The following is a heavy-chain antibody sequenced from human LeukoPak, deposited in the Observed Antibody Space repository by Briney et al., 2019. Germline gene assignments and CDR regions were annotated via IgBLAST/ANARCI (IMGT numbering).Heavy chain of an antibody. CDR1: GGSFSNYY. D-gene: IGHD1-7*01. CDR2: INDSERT. V-gene: IGHV4-34*01. CDR3: ARRWNYGIYYHIDV. Sequence: SETLSLTCAVYGGSFSNYYWGWIRQSPVKGLDWIGEINDSERTIYNPSLKSRVTISVDTSKNQFSLRLNSVTAADTAIYYCARRWNYGIYYHIDVWGKGTTVTVSS. J-gene: IGHJ6*03.